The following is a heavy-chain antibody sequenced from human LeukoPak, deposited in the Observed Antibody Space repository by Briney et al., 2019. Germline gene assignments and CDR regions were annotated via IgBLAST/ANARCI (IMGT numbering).Heavy chain of an antibody. CDR1: GGTFSSYA. J-gene: IGHJ4*02. D-gene: IGHD2-21*02. Sequence: SVKVSCKASGGTFSSYAISWVRQAPGQGLEWMGGIIPIFGTANYAQKFQGRVTITTDESTSTAYMELSSLRSEDTAVYYCATVERIVVVTAILYWGQGTLVTVSS. V-gene: IGHV1-69*05. CDR3: ATVERIVVVTAILY. CDR2: IIPIFGTA.